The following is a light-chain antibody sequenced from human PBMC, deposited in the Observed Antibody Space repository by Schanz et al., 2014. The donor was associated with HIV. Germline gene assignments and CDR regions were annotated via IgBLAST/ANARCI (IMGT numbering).Light chain of an antibody. CDR1: SSDVGGYKY. CDR3: SSYAGRNNYVV. Sequence: QSALTQPASVSGSPGQSITISCTGTSSDVGGYKYVSWYQQHPGKAPKLMIYEVNQRPSGVPDRFSGSKSGNTASLTVSGLQDEDEADYYCSSYAGRNNYVVFGGGTKVTVL. V-gene: IGLV2-8*01. CDR2: EVN. J-gene: IGLJ2*01.